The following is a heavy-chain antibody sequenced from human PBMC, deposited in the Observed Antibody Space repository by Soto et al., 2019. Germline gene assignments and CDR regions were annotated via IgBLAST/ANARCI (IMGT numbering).Heavy chain of an antibody. Sequence: QVQLVQSGAEVKKPGASVKVSCKASGYTFTSYSIHWVRQAPGQGLEWMGWINAGNGYTKYSQRFQGRVTITTDTSASTAYMELSSLRSEDTAVYYCARGKERDYWGQGTLVTVSS. D-gene: IGHD1-1*01. CDR1: GYTFTSYS. V-gene: IGHV1-3*01. J-gene: IGHJ4*02. CDR3: ARGKERDY. CDR2: INAGNGYT.